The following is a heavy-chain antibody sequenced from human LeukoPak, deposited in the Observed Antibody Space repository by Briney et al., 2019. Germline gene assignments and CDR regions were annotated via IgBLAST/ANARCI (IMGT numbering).Heavy chain of an antibody. CDR2: IIPILGIA. D-gene: IGHD2-15*01. CDR3: ARGRYCSGGSCYYSVREFDY. CDR1: GGTFNSYA. Sequence: ASVKVSCKASGGTFNSYAISWVRQAPGQGLEWMGRIIPILGIANYAQKFQDRVTITADKSTSTAYMELSSLRSEDTAVYYCARGRYCSGGSCYYSVREFDYWGQGTLVTVSS. J-gene: IGHJ4*02. V-gene: IGHV1-69*04.